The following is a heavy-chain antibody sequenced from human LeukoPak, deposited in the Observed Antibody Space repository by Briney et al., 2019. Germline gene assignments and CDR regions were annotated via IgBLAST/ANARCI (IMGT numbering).Heavy chain of an antibody. J-gene: IGHJ3*02. CDR2: ISVYNGNT. D-gene: IGHD6-13*01. CDR1: GYAFTNYA. CDR3: ARDQSVRLLQTSSTYFKHVFAI. Sequence: ASVKVSCKASGYAFTNYAISWVRQAPGQGLEWMGWISVYNGNTNYAQKLQGRVTMTADTSTTTAYMELRSLRSDDTAVYYCARDQSVRLLQTSSTYFKHVFAIWGQGSMVTVSS. V-gene: IGHV1-18*01.